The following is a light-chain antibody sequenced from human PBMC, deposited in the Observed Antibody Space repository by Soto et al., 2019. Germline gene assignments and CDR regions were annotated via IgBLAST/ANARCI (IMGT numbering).Light chain of an antibody. CDR2: GAS. J-gene: IGKJ1*01. Sequence: ELVLTQSPGTLSLSPGERATLSCRASQSVSSSYLAWSQQKPGQPPRLLMYGASSRATGIPDRFSGSGSGTDFTLTISRLEPEDFAVYYCQQYSSSGGTFGQGTKVEIK. CDR3: QQYSSSGGT. V-gene: IGKV3-20*01. CDR1: QSVSSSY.